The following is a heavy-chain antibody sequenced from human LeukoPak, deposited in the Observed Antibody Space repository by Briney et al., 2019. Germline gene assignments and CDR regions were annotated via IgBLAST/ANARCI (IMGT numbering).Heavy chain of an antibody. CDR1: GFTFDDYA. J-gene: IGHJ1*01. CDR2: ISWNSGSI. Sequence: GRSLRLSCAASGFTFDDYAMHWVRQAPGKGLEWVSGISWNSGSIGYADSVKGRFTISRDNANNSLYLQMNSLRAEDTAVYYCARRTPGYCSGGSCYGFQHWGQGTLVTVSS. V-gene: IGHV3-9*01. CDR3: ARRTPGYCSGGSCYGFQH. D-gene: IGHD2-15*01.